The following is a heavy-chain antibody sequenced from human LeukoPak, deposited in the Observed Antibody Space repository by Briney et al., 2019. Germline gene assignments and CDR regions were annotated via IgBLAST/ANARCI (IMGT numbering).Heavy chain of an antibody. CDR1: GGSISSDSYY. V-gene: IGHV4-61*09. CDR2: IYISGST. CDR3: AGTLTYYYDSSGYYPYW. Sequence: SQTLSLTCTVSGGSISSDSYYWSWIRQPAGKGLEWIGHIYISGSTNYNPSLKSRVTISVDTSKNQFSLKLSSVTAADTAVYYCAGTLTYYYDSSGYYPYWWGQGTLVTVSS. J-gene: IGHJ4*02. D-gene: IGHD3-22*01.